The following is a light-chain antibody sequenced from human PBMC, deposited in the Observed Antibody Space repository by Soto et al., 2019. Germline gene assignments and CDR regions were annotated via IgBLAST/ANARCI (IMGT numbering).Light chain of an antibody. CDR3: GTWDSSLSTGV. CDR2: DNN. V-gene: IGLV1-51*01. Sequence: QSVLTQPPSVSAAPGQKVTISCSGSSSNIGNNYVSWYQQLPGTAPKLLIYDNNNRPSGIPDRFSGSKSGTPATLGITGLQTGDEADYYCGTWDSSLSTGVFGGGTKVTVL. J-gene: IGLJ2*01. CDR1: SSNIGNNY.